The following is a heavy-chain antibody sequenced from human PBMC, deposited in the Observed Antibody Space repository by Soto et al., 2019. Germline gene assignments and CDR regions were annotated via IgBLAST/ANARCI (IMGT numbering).Heavy chain of an antibody. D-gene: IGHD3-9*01. J-gene: IGHJ5*02. CDR2: IYYSGST. CDR1: GGSIISYY. CDR3: AREAGVRYPFDP. V-gene: IGHV4-59*01. Sequence: QVQLQESGPGLVKPSETLSLTCTVSGGSIISYYWSWNRQPPGKGLEWIGYIYYSGSTNYNPSLKSRVTISVDTSKNQFSLRLSSVSAADTAMYYCAREAGVRYPFDPWGQGTLVTVSS.